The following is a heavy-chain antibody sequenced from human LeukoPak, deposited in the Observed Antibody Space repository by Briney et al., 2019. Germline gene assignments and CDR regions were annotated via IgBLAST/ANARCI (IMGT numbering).Heavy chain of an antibody. CDR2: IKQNRSEK. V-gene: IGHV3-7*01. CDR1: GFTFSWHW. Sequence: GGSLRLSCAVSGFTFSWHWRSWGRQAPGKGREWLANIKQNRSEKYYVDSVEARFPISRDNAKNSLYLQMNSLRAQDTAVYYCARSYYGSGTSYGMDVWGQGTTVTVSS. J-gene: IGHJ6*02. D-gene: IGHD3-10*01. CDR3: ARSYYGSGTSYGMDV.